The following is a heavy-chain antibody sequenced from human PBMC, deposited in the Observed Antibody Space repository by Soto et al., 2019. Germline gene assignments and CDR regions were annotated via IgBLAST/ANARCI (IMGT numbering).Heavy chain of an antibody. Sequence: GGSLRLSCAASGFTFSSYAMSWVRQAPGKGLEWVSAISGSGGSTYYADSVKGRFTISRDNSKNTLYLQMNSLRAEDTAVYYCAKDARGPQRSYNWNDGGFADYWGQGTLVTVSS. CDR3: AKDARGPQRSYNWNDGGFADY. CDR2: ISGSGGST. V-gene: IGHV3-23*01. CDR1: GFTFSSYA. D-gene: IGHD1-20*01. J-gene: IGHJ4*02.